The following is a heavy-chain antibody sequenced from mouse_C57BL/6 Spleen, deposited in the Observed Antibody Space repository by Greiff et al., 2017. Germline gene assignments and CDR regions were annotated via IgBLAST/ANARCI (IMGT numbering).Heavy chain of an antibody. CDR2: IDPSDSYT. CDR1: GYTFTSYW. V-gene: IGHV1-50*01. Sequence: VQLQQPGAELVKPGASVKLSCKASGYTFTSYWMQWVKQRPGQGLAWIGEIDPSDSYTNYNQKFKGKATLTVDTSSSTAYMQLSSLTSEDSAVYYCARNENYDGYPAWFAYWGQGTLVTVSA. CDR3: ARNENYDGYPAWFAY. J-gene: IGHJ3*01. D-gene: IGHD2-3*01.